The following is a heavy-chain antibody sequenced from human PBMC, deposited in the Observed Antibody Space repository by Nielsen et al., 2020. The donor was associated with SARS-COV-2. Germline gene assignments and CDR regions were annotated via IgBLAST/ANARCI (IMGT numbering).Heavy chain of an antibody. Sequence: GESLKISCAASGFTFSINGIHWVRQAPGKGLEWVADVWHDGSKEYYADSVKGRFSISRDNSKNTVYLQMNSLRTEDTAVYYCARDVWGETSGTYYKTLDYWGQGTLVTVSS. V-gene: IGHV3-33*08. CDR1: GFTFSING. J-gene: IGHJ4*02. CDR3: ARDVWGETSGTYYKTLDY. D-gene: IGHD3-10*01. CDR2: VWHDGSKE.